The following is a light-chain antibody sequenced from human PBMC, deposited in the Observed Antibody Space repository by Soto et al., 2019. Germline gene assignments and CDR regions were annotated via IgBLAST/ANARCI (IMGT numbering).Light chain of an antibody. CDR2: AAS. CDR3: QQYSSSPWM. V-gene: IGKV1-39*01. J-gene: IGKJ1*01. CDR1: QTIRNY. Sequence: DIQMTQSPSSLSASLGDIVTITCRASQTIRNYLNWYQQKSGRAPELLVYAASNLQSGVPSRFTGSGSGTDFTLIISGLEPEDFAVYYCQQYSSSPWMFGQGTKVDI.